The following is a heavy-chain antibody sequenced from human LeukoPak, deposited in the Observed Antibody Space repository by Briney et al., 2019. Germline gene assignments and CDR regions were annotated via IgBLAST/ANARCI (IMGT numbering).Heavy chain of an antibody. CDR1: GGTFSSYA. V-gene: IGHV1-69*13. D-gene: IGHD6-13*01. CDR3: GGGHSSSSPPDY. Sequence: SVKVSCKASGGTFSSYAISWVRQAPGQGLEWMGGIIPIFGTANYAQKFQGRVTITADESTSTAYMELSSLRSEDTAVYYCGGGHSSSSPPDYWGQGTLVTVSS. CDR2: IIPIFGTA. J-gene: IGHJ4*02.